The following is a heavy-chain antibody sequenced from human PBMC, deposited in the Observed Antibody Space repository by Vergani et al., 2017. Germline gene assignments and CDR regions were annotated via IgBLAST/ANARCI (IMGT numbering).Heavy chain of an antibody. CDR3: AKGGSLMRVQLFPYFDY. CDR1: GFTFSSYA. J-gene: IGHJ4*02. V-gene: IGHV3-23*04. D-gene: IGHD5-18*01. Sequence: EVHLVESGGGLVQPGRSLRLSCAASGFTFSSYAMSWVRQAPGKGLEWVSAISASGGSTYCADSVKGRFTISRDNSKNTLYLQMNSLRAEDTAVYYCAKGGSLMRVQLFPYFDYWGQGTLVTVSS. CDR2: ISASGGST.